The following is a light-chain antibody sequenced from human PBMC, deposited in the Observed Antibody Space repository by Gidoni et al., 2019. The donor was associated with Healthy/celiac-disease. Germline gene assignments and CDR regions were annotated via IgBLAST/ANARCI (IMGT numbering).Light chain of an antibody. V-gene: IGKV4-1*01. Sequence: DSVMTQSPDSLAVSLGERATINCKSSQSVLYSSNNKNYLAWYQQKPGQPPQLLIYWASTRESGVPYRFSGSWSGTDFTLTISILQAEDVAVYYCQQSYSTPFFGQGTKLEIK. J-gene: IGKJ2*01. CDR3: QQSYSTPF. CDR2: WAS. CDR1: QSVLYSSNNKNY.